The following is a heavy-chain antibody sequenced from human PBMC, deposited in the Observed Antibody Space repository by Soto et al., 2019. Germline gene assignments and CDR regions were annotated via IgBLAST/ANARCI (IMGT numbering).Heavy chain of an antibody. CDR3: ARDTMDYSASSGYFTS. CDR2: ISYDGTSQ. J-gene: IGHJ1*01. D-gene: IGHD3-22*01. Sequence: GGSLRLSCAASRFPFRSYNMYWVRQAPGKGLEWVALISYDGTSQYYADSVKGRFTISRDNSKNRLYLQMNSLRTEDSAVYYCARDTMDYSASSGYFTSWGQGNLVTVSS. V-gene: IGHV3-30*13. CDR1: RFPFRSYN.